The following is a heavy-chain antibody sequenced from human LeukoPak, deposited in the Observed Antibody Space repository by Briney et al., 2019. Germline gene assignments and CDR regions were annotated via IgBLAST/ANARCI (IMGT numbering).Heavy chain of an antibody. J-gene: IGHJ4*02. D-gene: IGHD5-18*01. CDR2: IYYSGST. Sequence: SETLSLTCTVSGGSISSSSYYWGWIRQPPGKGLEWIGSIYYSGSTYYNPSLKSRVTISVDTSKNQFSLKLSSVTAADTAVYYCATQRGYSSRSDYWGQGTLVTVSS. CDR1: GGSISSSSYY. CDR3: ATQRGYSSRSDY. V-gene: IGHV4-39*07.